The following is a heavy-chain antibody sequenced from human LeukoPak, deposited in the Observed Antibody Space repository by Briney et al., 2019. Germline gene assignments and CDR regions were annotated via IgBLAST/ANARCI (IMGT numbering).Heavy chain of an antibody. CDR1: GYTFTSYG. Sequence: ASVKVSCKASGYTFTSYGISWVRQAPGQGLEWMGWISAYNGNTNYAQKLQGRVTMTTDTSTSTAYMELRSLRSDDTAVYYCARAHKYSGYDWGPGYYYMDVWGKGTTVTVSS. J-gene: IGHJ6*03. D-gene: IGHD5-12*01. V-gene: IGHV1-18*01. CDR3: ARAHKYSGYDWGPGYYYMDV. CDR2: ISAYNGNT.